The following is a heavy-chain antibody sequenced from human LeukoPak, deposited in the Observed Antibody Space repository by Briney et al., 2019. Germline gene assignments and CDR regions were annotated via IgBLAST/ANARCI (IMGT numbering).Heavy chain of an antibody. CDR2: IWYDGSNK. CDR1: GFSFSTYG. J-gene: IGHJ4*02. V-gene: IGHV3-33*01. CDR3: ARGVGYDSSGPDY. D-gene: IGHD3-22*01. Sequence: QPGGSLRLSCAASGFSFSTYGMHWVRQAPGKGLEWVAVIWYDGSNKYYADSVKGRFTISRDNSKNTLYLQMNSLRAEDTAVYYCARGVGYDSSGPDYWGQGTLVTVSS.